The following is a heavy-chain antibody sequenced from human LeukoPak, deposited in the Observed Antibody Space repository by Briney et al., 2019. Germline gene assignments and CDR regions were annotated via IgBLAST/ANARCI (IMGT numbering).Heavy chain of an antibody. J-gene: IGHJ4*02. CDR3: ARVTDDYVWRSYRYATRLFDY. CDR1: GYASTSYD. V-gene: IGHV1-8*01. CDR2: IIYNSGNT. D-gene: IGHD3-16*02. Sequence: GAAVQFYCTASGYASTSYDINWVRRATLQGREWMGWIIYNSGNTGYAQKFQGRVTMARITSISTAYRELSSLRSEHTAVYYCARVTDDYVWRSYRYATRLFDYWGQGTPVTVSS.